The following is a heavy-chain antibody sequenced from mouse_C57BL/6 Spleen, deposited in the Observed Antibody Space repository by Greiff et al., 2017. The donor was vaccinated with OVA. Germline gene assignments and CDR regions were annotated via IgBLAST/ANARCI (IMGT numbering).Heavy chain of an antibody. V-gene: IGHV1-64*01. D-gene: IGHD3-1*01. CDR3: AREGYPGYFDV. CDR1: GYTFTSYW. J-gene: IGHJ1*03. CDR2: IHPNSGST. Sequence: VQLQQPGAELVKPGASVKLSCKASGYTFTSYWMHWVKQRPGQGLEWIGMIHPNSGSTNYNEKFKSKATLTVDKSSSTAYMQLSSLKSEDSAVYYCAREGYPGYFDVWGTGTTVTVSS.